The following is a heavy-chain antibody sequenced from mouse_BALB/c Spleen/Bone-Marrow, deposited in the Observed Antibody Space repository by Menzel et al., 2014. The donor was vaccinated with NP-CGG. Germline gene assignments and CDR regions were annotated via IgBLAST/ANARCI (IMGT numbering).Heavy chain of an antibody. CDR2: ISRGGSYT. Sequence: EVQVVESGGDLVKPGGSLKLSCAASGFTFSSYGMSWVRQTPDKRLEWVATISRGGSYTYYPDSVKVQCDIYRDNAKNTQYMLMSSLKSEDTAMYYCARLGRDYFEYWGQGTTLTVSS. V-gene: IGHV5-6*01. CDR1: GFTFSSYG. D-gene: IGHD4-1*01. J-gene: IGHJ2*01. CDR3: ARLGRDYFEY.